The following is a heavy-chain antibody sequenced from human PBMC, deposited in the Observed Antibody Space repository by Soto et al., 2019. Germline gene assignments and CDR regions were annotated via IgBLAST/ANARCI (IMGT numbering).Heavy chain of an antibody. D-gene: IGHD6-13*01. Sequence: PGGSLILSCAASGFTFSSYGMHWVRQAPGKGLEWVAVIWYDGSNKYYADSVKGRFTISRDNSKNTLYLQMNSLRAEDTAVYYCARALAATYYYYGMDVWGQGTTVTVSS. V-gene: IGHV3-33*01. CDR2: IWYDGSNK. CDR1: GFTFSSYG. CDR3: ARALAATYYYYGMDV. J-gene: IGHJ6*02.